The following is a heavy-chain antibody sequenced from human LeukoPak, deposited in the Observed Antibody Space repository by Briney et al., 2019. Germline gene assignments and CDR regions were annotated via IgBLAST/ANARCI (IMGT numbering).Heavy chain of an antibody. CDR3: ARDPVGSSPRYWNPQSSWFRP. CDR2: INPNSGGT. Sequence: ASVKVSCKASGYTFTGYYMHWVRQSPGQGLEWMGWINPNSGGTNYAQKFQGWVTMTRDTSISTAYMELSRLRSDDTAVYYCARDPVGSSPRYWNPQSSWFRPWGPGTLVTRSS. CDR1: GYTFTGYY. V-gene: IGHV1-2*04. D-gene: IGHD1-1*01. J-gene: IGHJ5*02.